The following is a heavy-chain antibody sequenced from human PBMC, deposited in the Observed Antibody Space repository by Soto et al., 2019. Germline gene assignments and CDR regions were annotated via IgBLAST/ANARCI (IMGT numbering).Heavy chain of an antibody. J-gene: IGHJ4*02. Sequence: VQLVESGGGLAQPGGSLRRSCAASGFTFKNYWMHWARQVPGKGLVWVSRIDSVGLTATYADSVKGRFTISRDNAKNTLYLKMNSLRAEDTTIYYCARDGYDYDTSGDDLGYWGQGNLVNVSS. V-gene: IGHV3-74*01. D-gene: IGHD3-22*01. CDR2: IDSVGLTA. CDR3: ARDGYDYDTSGDDLGY. CDR1: GFTFKNYW.